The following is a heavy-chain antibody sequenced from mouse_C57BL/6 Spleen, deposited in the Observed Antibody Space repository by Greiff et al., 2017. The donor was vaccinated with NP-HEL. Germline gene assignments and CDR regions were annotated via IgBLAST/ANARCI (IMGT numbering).Heavy chain of an antibody. D-gene: IGHD2-4*01. V-gene: IGHV1-9*01. CDR3: ARPLYDYDYAMDY. Sequence: VQLQESGAELMKPGASVKLSCKATGYTFTGYWIEWVKQRPGHGLEWIGEILPGSGSTNYNEKFKGKATFTADTSSNTAYMQLSSLTTEDSAIYYCARPLYDYDYAMDYWGQRTSVTVSS. CDR1: GYTFTGYW. CDR2: ILPGSGST. J-gene: IGHJ4*01.